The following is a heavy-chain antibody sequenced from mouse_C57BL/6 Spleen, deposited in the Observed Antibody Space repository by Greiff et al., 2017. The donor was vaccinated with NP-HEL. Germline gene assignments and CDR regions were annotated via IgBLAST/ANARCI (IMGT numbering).Heavy chain of an antibody. Sequence: VQLQQSGTVLARPGASVKMSCKTSGYTFTSYWMHWVKQRPGKGLEWIGAIYPGNSDTSYNQKFKGKAKLTAVTSASTAYMELSSLTNEDSAVYYCTSPVNWDPFDYWGQGTTLTVSS. V-gene: IGHV1-5*01. J-gene: IGHJ2*01. D-gene: IGHD4-1*01. CDR1: GYTFTSYW. CDR3: TSPVNWDPFDY. CDR2: IYPGNSDT.